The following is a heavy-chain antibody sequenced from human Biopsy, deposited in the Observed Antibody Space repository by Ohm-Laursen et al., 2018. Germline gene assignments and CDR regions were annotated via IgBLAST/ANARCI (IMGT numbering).Heavy chain of an antibody. CDR1: GFTFSSYA. J-gene: IGHJ6*02. V-gene: IGHV3-23*01. CDR3: AKINPSSIYYNYGMDV. CDR2: ISGSGGTT. Sequence: GSLRLSCAASGFTFSSYAMSWVRQAPGKGLEWVSGISGSGGTTDYADSVKGRFTISRDNPRSTVYLQMNSLRVEDTAVYYCAKINPSSIYYNYGMDVWGQGTTVTVSS.